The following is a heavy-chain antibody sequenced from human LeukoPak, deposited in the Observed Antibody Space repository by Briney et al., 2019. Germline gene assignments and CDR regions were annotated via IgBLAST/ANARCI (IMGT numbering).Heavy chain of an antibody. J-gene: IGHJ4*02. CDR1: GFTFSDHY. Sequence: PGGSLRLSCEVSGFTFSDHYMSWIRQAPGKGLEWVSYISSGGNTIYYADSVKGRFTISRDNAKNSLYLQMNSLRAEDTALYYCARTNYYDISGYDYWGQGTLVTVSS. D-gene: IGHD3-22*01. CDR2: ISSGGNTI. V-gene: IGHV3-11*04. CDR3: ARTNYYDISGYDY.